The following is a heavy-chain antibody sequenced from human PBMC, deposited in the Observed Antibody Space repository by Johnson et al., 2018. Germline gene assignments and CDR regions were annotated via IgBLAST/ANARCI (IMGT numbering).Heavy chain of an antibody. CDR2: ITSDGSST. J-gene: IGHJ6*02. CDR1: GFTFSSYW. V-gene: IGHV3-74*01. Sequence: VQLQESGGGLVQPGWSXRLSCAASGFTFSSYWLHWVRQAPGKGLVWVSRITSDGSSTSYADSVKGRFTISRDNAKNTLYLQMNSLRAEDTAVYYCARDLSSYYYGMDVWGQGTTVTVSS. CDR3: ARDLSSYYYGMDV.